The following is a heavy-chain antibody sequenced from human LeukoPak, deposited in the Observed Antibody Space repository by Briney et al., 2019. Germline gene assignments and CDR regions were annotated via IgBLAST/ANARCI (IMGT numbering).Heavy chain of an antibody. CDR3: AREIYYYDSSGNFDY. D-gene: IGHD3-22*01. CDR1: GGSISSYY. V-gene: IGHV3-66*01. J-gene: IGHJ4*02. Sequence: ETLSLTCTVSGGSISSYYWSWIRQPPGKGLEWVSVIYSGGSTYYADSVKGRFTISRDNSKNTLYLQMNSLRAEDTAVYYCAREIYYYDSSGNFDYWGQGTLVTVSS. CDR2: IYSGGST.